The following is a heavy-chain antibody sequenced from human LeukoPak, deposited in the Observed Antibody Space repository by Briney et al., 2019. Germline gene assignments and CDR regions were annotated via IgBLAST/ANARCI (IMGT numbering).Heavy chain of an antibody. J-gene: IGHJ3*02. CDR2: MSAYNGRT. D-gene: IGHD5-18*01. Sequence: APVKVSCKASGYSFTSYGFNWVRQAPGQGLEWMGWMSAYNGRTNYAHSLQGRVTVTADTSTSTAYMELRSLRSEDTAVYYCARGMGYSYGHPQGAFDIWGQGTMVTVSS. CDR3: ARGMGYSYGHPQGAFDI. V-gene: IGHV1-18*01. CDR1: GYSFTSYG.